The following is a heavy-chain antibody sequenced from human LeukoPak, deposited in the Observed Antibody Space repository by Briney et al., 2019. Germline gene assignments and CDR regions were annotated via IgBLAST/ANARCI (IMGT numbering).Heavy chain of an antibody. Sequence: SETLSLTCTVSGGSISSSSYYWGWIRQPPGKGLEWIGSIYYSGSTYYNPSLKSRVTISVDTSKNQFSLKLSSVTAADTAVYYCARVSGAYSSSWYTSDYWGQGTLVTVSS. D-gene: IGHD6-13*01. CDR2: IYYSGST. CDR3: ARVSGAYSSSWYTSDY. V-gene: IGHV4-39*07. J-gene: IGHJ4*02. CDR1: GGSISSSSYY.